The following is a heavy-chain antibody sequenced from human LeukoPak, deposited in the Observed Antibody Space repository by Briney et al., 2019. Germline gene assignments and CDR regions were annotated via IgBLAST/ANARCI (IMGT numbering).Heavy chain of an antibody. D-gene: IGHD2-8*01. Sequence: WGSLSLSCAGSGCSFSSYAMSWVRQAPGPGLEWVSIISDSGDYTSYADSARGRFTISRDNSRNTLYLQMISLRPEDTAVYYCAKDTSIGKYCTNGVCSPFDYWGQGTLVTVSS. CDR2: ISDSGDYT. CDR1: GCSFSSYA. V-gene: IGHV3-23*01. J-gene: IGHJ4*02. CDR3: AKDTSIGKYCTNGVCSPFDY.